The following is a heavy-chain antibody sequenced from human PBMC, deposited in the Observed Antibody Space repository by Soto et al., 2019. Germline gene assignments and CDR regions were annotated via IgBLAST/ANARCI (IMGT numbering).Heavy chain of an antibody. CDR3: AKSKYYDSSGYIDY. Sequence: GGSLRLSCAASGFTFSSYAMSWVRQAPGKGLEWVSAISGSGGSTYYADSVKGRFTISRDNSKNTLYLQMNSLRAEDTAVYYCAKSKYYDSSGYIDYWGQGTLVTVSS. CDR1: GFTFSSYA. D-gene: IGHD3-22*01. CDR2: ISGSGGST. V-gene: IGHV3-23*01. J-gene: IGHJ4*02.